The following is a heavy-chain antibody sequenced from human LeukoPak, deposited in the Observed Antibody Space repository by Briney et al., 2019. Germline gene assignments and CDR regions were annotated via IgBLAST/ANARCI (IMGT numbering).Heavy chain of an antibody. CDR1: GGSISSSSYY. V-gene: IGHV4-39*07. J-gene: IGHJ4*02. CDR3: ARGLIWFGELSMIDY. CDR2: IYYSGST. Sequence: SETLSLTCTVSGGSISSSSYYWGWLRQPPGKGLEWIGSIYYSGSTYYNPSLKSRVTISVDTSKNQFSLKLSSVTAADTAVYYCARGLIWFGELSMIDYWGQGTLVTVSS. D-gene: IGHD3-10*01.